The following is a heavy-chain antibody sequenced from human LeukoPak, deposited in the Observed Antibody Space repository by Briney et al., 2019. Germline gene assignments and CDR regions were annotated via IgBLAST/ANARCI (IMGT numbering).Heavy chain of an antibody. CDR2: ISAYNGNT. J-gene: IGHJ4*02. CDR3: ARGRALWFGLRNFDY. CDR1: GYTFTTYG. D-gene: IGHD3-10*01. V-gene: IGHV1-18*01. Sequence: GASVKVSCKASGYTFTTYGITWVRQAPGQGLEWMGWISAYNGNTKYAQKFQGRVSMTADTSTSTAYMELRSLRSDDTAVYYCARGRALWFGLRNFDYWGQGTLVTVSS.